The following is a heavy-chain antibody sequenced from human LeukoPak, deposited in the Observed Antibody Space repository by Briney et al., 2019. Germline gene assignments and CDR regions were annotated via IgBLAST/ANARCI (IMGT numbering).Heavy chain of an antibody. Sequence: GGSLRLSCADSGFTFSRYWMIWFRQAPGKGLEWVANINQDGSEKHYVESVKGRFTISRDNAKKSLYLQMNSLRAEDTAVYYCARDVGYGFFDYWGEGTLVTVSS. CDR1: GFTFSRYW. CDR3: ARDVGYGFFDY. D-gene: IGHD5-18*01. J-gene: IGHJ4*02. CDR2: INQDGSEK. V-gene: IGHV3-7*01.